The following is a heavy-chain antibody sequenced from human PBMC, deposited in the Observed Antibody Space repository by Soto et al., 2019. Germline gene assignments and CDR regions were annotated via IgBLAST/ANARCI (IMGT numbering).Heavy chain of an antibody. J-gene: IGHJ4*02. CDR3: AKDLSWGQCDY. D-gene: IGHD3-16*01. CDR1: GFTFSSYW. V-gene: IGHV3-74*03. Sequence: EVQLVESGGGLVQPGGSLRLSCAASGFTFSSYWMHWVRQDPGKGLVWVSSIKTDGTATQYADSVKGRFTVSRDNAKNTLSLQMNSLRAEDTAVYYCAKDLSWGQCDYWVQGTLVTVSS. CDR2: IKTDGTAT.